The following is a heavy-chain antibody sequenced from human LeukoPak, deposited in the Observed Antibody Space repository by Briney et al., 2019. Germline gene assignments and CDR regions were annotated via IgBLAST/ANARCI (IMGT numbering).Heavy chain of an antibody. CDR1: VGSINNYY. V-gene: IGHV4-59*01. CDR3: ARGNGWHAH. D-gene: IGHD6-19*01. Sequence: SETLSLTCTVSVGSINNYYWTWLRQSPGKGLEWIGNIHYSGSTNYNPSLKSRVTISVDTSKNQFSLKLTTVPAADTAVYYCARGNGWHAHWGQGTLVTVSS. J-gene: IGHJ4*02. CDR2: IHYSGST.